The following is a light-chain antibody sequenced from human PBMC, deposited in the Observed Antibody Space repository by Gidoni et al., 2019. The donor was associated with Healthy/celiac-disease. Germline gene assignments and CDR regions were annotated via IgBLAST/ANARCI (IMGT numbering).Light chain of an antibody. V-gene: IGKV1-33*01. Sequence: DIQMTQSPSSLSASVGDRVTITCQASQDISNYLNWYQQKPGKAPQLLIYDASKLETGVPSRFTGSGSGTDFTFTISSLQPEDIATDYCQQYEYLPPITFGQGTRLEIK. CDR2: DAS. CDR1: QDISNY. J-gene: IGKJ5*01. CDR3: QQYEYLPPIT.